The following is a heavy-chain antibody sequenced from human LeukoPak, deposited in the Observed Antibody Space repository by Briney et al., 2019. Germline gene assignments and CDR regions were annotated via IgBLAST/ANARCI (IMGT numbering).Heavy chain of an antibody. Sequence: SGTLSLTCAVSGGSISSGYWWSWVRQPPGEGLEWIGEIHRSGSTNYNPSLKSRVTISVDKSKNQFSLMLTSVTAADTAVYYCARNGYYSADYWGQGTLVTVSS. CDR2: IHRSGST. CDR3: ARNGYYSADY. V-gene: IGHV4-4*02. CDR1: GGSISSGYW. D-gene: IGHD4-17*01. J-gene: IGHJ4*02.